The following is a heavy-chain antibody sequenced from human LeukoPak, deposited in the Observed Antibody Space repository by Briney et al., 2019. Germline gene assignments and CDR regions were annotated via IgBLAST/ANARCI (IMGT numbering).Heavy chain of an antibody. CDR2: IYPGDSDT. CDR3: ARHNPSYKYCSGGSCLMDV. CDR1: GYSFTSYW. Sequence: GASLKISCKGSGYSFTSYWIGWVRQMPGKGLEWMGIIYPGDSDTRYSPSFQGQVTISADKSISTAYLQWSSLKASDTAMYYCARHNPSYKYCSGGSCLMDVWGKGTTVTVSS. J-gene: IGHJ6*03. D-gene: IGHD2-15*01. V-gene: IGHV5-51*01.